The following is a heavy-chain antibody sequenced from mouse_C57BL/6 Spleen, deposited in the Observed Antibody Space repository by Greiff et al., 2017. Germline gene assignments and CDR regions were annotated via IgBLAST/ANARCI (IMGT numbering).Heavy chain of an antibody. Sequence: QVQLQQPGAELVKPGASVKMSCKASGYTFTSYWITWVKQRPGQGLEWIGDIFPGSGSTNYNEKFKSKATLTVDTSSSTAYMQLSSLTSEDSAVYYCAIFGTTVDYAMDYWGQGTSVTVSS. CDR1: GYTFTSYW. J-gene: IGHJ4*01. CDR3: AIFGTTVDYAMDY. D-gene: IGHD1-1*01. V-gene: IGHV1-55*01. CDR2: IFPGSGST.